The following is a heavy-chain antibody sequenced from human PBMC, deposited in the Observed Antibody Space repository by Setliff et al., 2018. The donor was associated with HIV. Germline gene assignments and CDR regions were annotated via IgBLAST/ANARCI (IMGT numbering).Heavy chain of an antibody. CDR2: IFYFGSV. V-gene: IGHV4-39*07. CDR3: VRELLGSGGTVPEVNFFDS. Sequence: LSLTCKVSDGSFNTKRTKWGWIRQSPGKGLEWIGSIFYFGSVTYNPSLKSRPLISIDMSKTQFSLNLRSVTAADTAVYYCVRELLGSGGTVPEVNFFDSWGRGTLVTVSS. CDR1: DGSFNTKRTK. D-gene: IGHD1-26*01. J-gene: IGHJ5*01.